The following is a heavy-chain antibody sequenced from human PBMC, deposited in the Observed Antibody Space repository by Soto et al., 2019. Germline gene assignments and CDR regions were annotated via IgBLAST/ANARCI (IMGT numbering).Heavy chain of an antibody. CDR2: ISSSSSYI. V-gene: IGHV3-21*05. J-gene: IGHJ6*02. CDR3: ARHLSGMDV. Sequence: GGSLRLSCAASGFTFSSYGVNWVRQAPGKGLEWVSYISSSSSYIYYADSVKGRFTISRDNAENSLYLQMNSLRAEDTAVYYCARHLSGMDVWGQGTTVTVSS. CDR1: GFTFSSYG.